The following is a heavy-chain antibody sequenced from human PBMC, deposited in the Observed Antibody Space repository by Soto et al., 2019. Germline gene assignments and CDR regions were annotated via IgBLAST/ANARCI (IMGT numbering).Heavy chain of an antibody. CDR2: IYDTWTT. CDR1: GGSMSENDYY. CDR3: ARGIVRGGFDI. Sequence: QVQLQEAGPGLVRPSQTLSLTCTVAGGSMSENDYYWSWLRQSPGQGLQWIGYIYDTWTTSYSPSLKSRVNLSADTSRNQFSLKLTSVTAADTALYFCARGIVRGGFDIWGQGTLVTVSS. D-gene: IGHD3-10*02. V-gene: IGHV4-30-4*01. J-gene: IGHJ3*02.